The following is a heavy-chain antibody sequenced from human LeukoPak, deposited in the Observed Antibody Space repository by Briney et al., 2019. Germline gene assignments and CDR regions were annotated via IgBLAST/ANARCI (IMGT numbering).Heavy chain of an antibody. CDR2: IIPIFGTA. CDR1: GGTFSSYA. CDR3: ARDLGTIAVAGYFDY. J-gene: IGHJ4*02. V-gene: IGHV1-69*13. Sequence: SVKVSCKASGGTFSSYAISWVRQAPGQGLEWMGGIIPIFGTANYAQKFQGRVTITADESTSTAYMELSSLRSEDTAVYYCARDLGTIAVAGYFDYWGQGTLVTVSS. D-gene: IGHD6-19*01.